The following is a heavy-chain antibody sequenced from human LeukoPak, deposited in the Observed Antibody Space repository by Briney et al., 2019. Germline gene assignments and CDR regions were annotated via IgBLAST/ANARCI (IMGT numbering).Heavy chain of an antibody. CDR1: GDSVSSNSAA. CDR2: TYYRSKWYN. CDR3: ARGGAYYYDSSGPEDY. J-gene: IGHJ4*02. D-gene: IGHD3-22*01. Sequence: SQTLSLTCAISGDSVSSNSAAWNWIRQSPSRGLEWLGRTYYRSKWYNDYAVSVKSRITINPDTSKNQFSLKLSSVPAADTAVYYCARGGAYYYDSSGPEDYWGQGTLVTVSS. V-gene: IGHV6-1*01.